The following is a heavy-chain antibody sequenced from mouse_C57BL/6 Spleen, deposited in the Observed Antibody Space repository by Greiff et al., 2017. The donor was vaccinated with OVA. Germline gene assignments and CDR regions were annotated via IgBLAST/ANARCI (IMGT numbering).Heavy chain of an antibody. CDR1: GYTFTDYE. V-gene: IGHV1-15*01. D-gene: IGHD1-1*01. CDR3: TRTGTVIALDY. J-gene: IGHJ2*01. CDR2: IDPETGGT. Sequence: VQLQQSGAELVRPGASVTLSCKASGYTFTDYEMHWVKQTPVHGLEWIGAIDPETGGTAYNQKFKGKAILTADKSSSTAYMELRSLTSEDSAVYYCTRTGTVIALDYWGQGTTLTVAS.